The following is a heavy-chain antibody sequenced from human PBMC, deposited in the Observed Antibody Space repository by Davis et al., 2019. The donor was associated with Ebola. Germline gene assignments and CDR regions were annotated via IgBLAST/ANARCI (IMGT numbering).Heavy chain of an antibody. CDR3: ARSSYQPEY. D-gene: IGHD2-2*01. Sequence: GESLKISCAASGFSFSSYWMHWVRQAPGKGLVWVSNIKSDGSTTNYADSVKGRFTISRDNAKNTLYLQMNNLRAEDTVVYYCARSSYQPEYWGQGTLVTVSS. V-gene: IGHV3-74*01. CDR1: GFSFSSYW. J-gene: IGHJ4*02. CDR2: IKSDGSTT.